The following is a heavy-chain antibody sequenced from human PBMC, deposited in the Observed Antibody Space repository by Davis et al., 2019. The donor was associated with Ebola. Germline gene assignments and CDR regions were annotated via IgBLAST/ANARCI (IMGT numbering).Heavy chain of an antibody. V-gene: IGHV1-46*01. D-gene: IGHD5-24*01. CDR2: INPSGGST. Sequence: AASVKVSCKASGYTFISYYMHWVRQAPGQGPEWMGIINPSGGSTSYAQKFQGRVTMTRDTSTSTVYMELSSLRSEDTAVYYCAATRDGYNSHSDYWGQGTLVTVSS. CDR3: AATRDGYNSHSDY. CDR1: GYTFISYY. J-gene: IGHJ4*02.